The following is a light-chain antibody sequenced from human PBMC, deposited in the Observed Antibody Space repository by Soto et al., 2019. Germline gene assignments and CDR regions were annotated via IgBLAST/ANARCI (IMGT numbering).Light chain of an antibody. J-gene: IGLJ1*01. CDR2: EVS. V-gene: IGLV2-14*01. Sequence: QSVLTQPASVSGSPGQSITISCTGTSSDVGYNNYVSWYQQHPGKAPKLMIYEVSNRPSGVSNRFSGSKSGNTASLAISGLQAEDEADYYCSSYTRSTTYVFGAGTKVTV. CDR3: SSYTRSTTYV. CDR1: SSDVGYNNY.